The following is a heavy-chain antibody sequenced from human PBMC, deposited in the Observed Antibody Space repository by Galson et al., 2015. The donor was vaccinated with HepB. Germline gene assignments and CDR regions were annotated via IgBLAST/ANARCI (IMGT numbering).Heavy chain of an antibody. Sequence: SLRLSCAASGFTFTSHSMAWVRQAPGKGLEWVSTIGAGGVTKLYADSVKGRFTISRDNSENTLYLQVDSLRAADTAVYYCAKESSGLYYFDYWGQGTLVTVSS. CDR2: IGAGGVTK. V-gene: IGHV3-23*01. D-gene: IGHD6-19*01. J-gene: IGHJ4*02. CDR3: AKESSGLYYFDY. CDR1: GFTFTSHS.